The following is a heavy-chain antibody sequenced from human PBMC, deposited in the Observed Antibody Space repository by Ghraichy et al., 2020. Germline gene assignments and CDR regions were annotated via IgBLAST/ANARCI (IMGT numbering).Heavy chain of an antibody. J-gene: IGHJ3*02. CDR1: GFTFSSYS. Sequence: GGSLRLSCAASGFTFSSYSMNWVRQAPGKGLEWVSSISSSSSYIYYADSVKGRFTISRDNAKNSLYLQMNSLRAEDTAVYYCARVLLTIFGVVIIGDDAFDIWGQGTMVTVSS. CDR3: ARVLLTIFGVVIIGDDAFDI. D-gene: IGHD3-3*01. V-gene: IGHV3-21*01. CDR2: ISSSSSYI.